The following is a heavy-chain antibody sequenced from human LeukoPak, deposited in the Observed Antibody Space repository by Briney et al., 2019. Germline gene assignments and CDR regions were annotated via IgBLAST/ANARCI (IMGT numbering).Heavy chain of an antibody. CDR3: AREGGAGYYFLNYFDY. CDR2: ISYDGSNK. Sequence: GGSLRLSCAASGFTFSSYTMHWVRQAPGKGLEWVAVISYDGSNKYYADSVKGRFTISRDNSKNTLYLQMNSLRAEDTAVYYCAREGGAGYYFLNYFDYWGQGTLVTVSS. CDR1: GFTFSSYT. D-gene: IGHD3-22*01. J-gene: IGHJ4*02. V-gene: IGHV3-30-3*01.